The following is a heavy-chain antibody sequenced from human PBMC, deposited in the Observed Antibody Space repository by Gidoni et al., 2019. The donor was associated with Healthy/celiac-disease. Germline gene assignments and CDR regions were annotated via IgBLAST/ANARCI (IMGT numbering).Heavy chain of an antibody. CDR2: IYNSGTT. CDR3: AREVSGPYDC. V-gene: IGHV4-61*02. D-gene: IGHD6-25*01. Sequence: QVQLQESGPGLVKPSQTLSLTCTVYGGSISSGSYFWSWIRQPAGKGLEWIGRIYNSGTTHYNPSLKSRLTLSVDTSKNQFSLDLRSVTAADTAVYYCAREVSGPYDCWGQGALVTVSS. J-gene: IGHJ4*02. CDR1: GGSISSGSYF.